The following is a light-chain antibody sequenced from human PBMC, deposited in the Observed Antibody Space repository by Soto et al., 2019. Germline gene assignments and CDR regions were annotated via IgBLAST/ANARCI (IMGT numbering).Light chain of an antibody. J-gene: IGKJ4*01. CDR2: DAY. V-gene: IGKV1-33*01. CDR1: PHIGYY. CDR3: QQYDSLPLT. Sequence: DRVTITVQASPHIGYYLNLYQQKPGKAPKLLIYDAYNLQTGVPSRFSGSKSGTDFTLTINALQPEDFGTYFCQQYDSLPLTFGGGTKVDIK.